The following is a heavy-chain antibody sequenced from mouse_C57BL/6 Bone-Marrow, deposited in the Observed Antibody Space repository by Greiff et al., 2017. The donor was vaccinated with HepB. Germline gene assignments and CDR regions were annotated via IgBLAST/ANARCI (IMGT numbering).Heavy chain of an antibody. CDR1: GYTFTSYW. J-gene: IGHJ3*01. Sequence: QVQLQQSGAELAKPGASVKLSCKASGYTFTSYWMHWVKQRPGQGREWIGYINPSSGYTKYNQKFKDKATLTADKSSSTAYMQLSSLTYEDSAVYYCARRIYYDYLWFAYWGQGTLVTVSA. D-gene: IGHD2-4*01. CDR3: ARRIYYDYLWFAY. CDR2: INPSSGYT. V-gene: IGHV1-7*01.